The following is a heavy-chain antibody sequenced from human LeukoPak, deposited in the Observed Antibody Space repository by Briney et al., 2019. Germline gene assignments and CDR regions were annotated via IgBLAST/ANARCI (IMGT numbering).Heavy chain of an antibody. CDR3: ARVRFLEWLFPDY. V-gene: IGHV4-59*02. J-gene: IGHJ4*02. CDR2: IYYSGST. D-gene: IGHD3-3*01. CDR1: GGSVNKWY. Sequence: SETLSLTCSVSGGSVNKWYWSWIRQPPGKGLEWIGYIYYSGSTNYNPSLKSRVTISVDTSKNQFSLKLSSVTAADTAVYYCARVRFLEWLFPDYWGQGTLVTVSS.